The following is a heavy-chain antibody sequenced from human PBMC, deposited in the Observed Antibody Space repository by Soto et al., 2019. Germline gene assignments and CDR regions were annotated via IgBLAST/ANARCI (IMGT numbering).Heavy chain of an antibody. J-gene: IGHJ4*02. V-gene: IGHV3-30*18. CDR3: AKGGKWLAY. CDR1: GFTFSSYG. D-gene: IGHD6-19*01. Sequence: QVQLVESGGGVVKPGRSLRLSCAASGFTFSSYGMHWVRQAPGKGLEWVAGISYDGSNKYYADSVKGRFTISRDNSKNTLYLQMNSLRAEDTAVYYCAKGGKWLAYWGQGTLVTVSS. CDR2: ISYDGSNK.